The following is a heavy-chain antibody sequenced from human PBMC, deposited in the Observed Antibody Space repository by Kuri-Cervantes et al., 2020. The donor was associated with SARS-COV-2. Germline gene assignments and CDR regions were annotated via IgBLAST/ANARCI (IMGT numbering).Heavy chain of an antibody. V-gene: IGHV3-30*04. CDR1: GFTFSDSA. CDR3: ARVLWKYYYDSSAYSPFDY. CDR2: ISYDGSSK. Sequence: GESLKISCAASGFTFSDSAMHWVRQAPGKGLEWVAFISYDGSSKDYADSVKGRLTISRDNAKNTLYLQMNSLSGEHTAVYYCARVLWKYYYDSSAYSPFDYWGQGTLVTVSS. D-gene: IGHD3-22*01. J-gene: IGHJ4*02.